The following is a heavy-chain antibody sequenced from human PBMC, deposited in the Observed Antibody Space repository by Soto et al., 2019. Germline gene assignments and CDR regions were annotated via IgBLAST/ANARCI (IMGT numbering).Heavy chain of an antibody. D-gene: IGHD3-3*01. Sequence: SETLSLTCAVYGGSFSGYYWSWIRQPPGKGLEWIGEINHSGSTNYNPSLKSRITISVDTSKNQFSLKLSSVTAADTAVYYCARWVRFWGGYYGGEGHNWFDPWGQGTLVTVSS. J-gene: IGHJ5*02. V-gene: IGHV4-34*01. CDR3: ARWVRFWGGYYGGEGHNWFDP. CDR1: GGSFSGYY. CDR2: INHSGST.